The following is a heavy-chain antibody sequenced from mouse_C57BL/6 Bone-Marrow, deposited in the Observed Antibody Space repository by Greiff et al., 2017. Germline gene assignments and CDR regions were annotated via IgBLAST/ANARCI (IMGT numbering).Heavy chain of an antibody. CDR3: ARDYYYSNPWFAY. Sequence: EVQLQQSGPGLVKPSQSLSLTCSVTGYSITSGYYWNWIRQFPGNKLEWMGYISYDGSNNYNPSLKNRISITRDTSKNQFFLKLNSVTTEDTATYYCARDYYYSNPWFAYWGQGTLVTVSA. D-gene: IGHD2-5*01. CDR1: GYSITSGYY. V-gene: IGHV3-6*01. CDR2: ISYDGSN. J-gene: IGHJ3*01.